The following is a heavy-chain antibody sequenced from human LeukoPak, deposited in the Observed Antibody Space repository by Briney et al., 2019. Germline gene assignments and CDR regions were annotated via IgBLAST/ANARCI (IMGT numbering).Heavy chain of an antibody. V-gene: IGHV3-73*01. CDR3: TGNIVGATIL. J-gene: IGHJ4*02. CDR1: GFTFSGSA. Sequence: AGGSLKLSCAASGFTFSGSAMHWVRQASGKGLEWVGRIRSKANSYATAYAASVKGRFTISRDDSKNTAYLQMNSLKTEDAAVYYCTGNIVGATILGGQGTLVTVSS. CDR2: IRSKANSYAT. D-gene: IGHD1-26*01.